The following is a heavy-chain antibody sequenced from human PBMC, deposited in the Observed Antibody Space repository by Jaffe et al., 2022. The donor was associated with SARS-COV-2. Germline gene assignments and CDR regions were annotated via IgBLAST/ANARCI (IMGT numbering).Heavy chain of an antibody. J-gene: IGHJ3*02. CDR1: GFTFSSYW. CDR2: IKQDGSEK. V-gene: IGHV3-7*01. D-gene: IGHD1-20*01. CDR3: ARGGFNWNDGETDAFDI. Sequence: EVQLVESGGGLVQPGGSLRLSCAASGFTFSSYWMSWVRQAPGKGLEWVANIKQDGSEKYYVDSVKGRFTISRDNAKNSLYLQMNSLRAEDTAVYYCARGGFNWNDGETDAFDIWGQGTMVTVSS.